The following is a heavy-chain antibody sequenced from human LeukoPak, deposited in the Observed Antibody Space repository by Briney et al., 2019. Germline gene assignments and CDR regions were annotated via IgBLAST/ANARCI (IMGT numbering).Heavy chain of an antibody. V-gene: IGHV4-59*01. CDR1: GASISTYY. D-gene: IGHD6-6*01. CDR3: ARAAPLRSLRDYHYHPMDV. CDR2: IHHSGNN. J-gene: IGHJ6*02. Sequence: PSETLSLTCTVSGASISTYYWNWIRQSPGEGLEWIAYIHHSGNNDYNPSLKSRVTMSLDTSNNQFSLRLTSLTAADTAVYYCARAAPLRSLRDYHYHPMDVWGQGTTVTVSS.